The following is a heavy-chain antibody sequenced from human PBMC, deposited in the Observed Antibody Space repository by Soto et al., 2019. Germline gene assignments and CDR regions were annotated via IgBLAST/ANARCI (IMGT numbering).Heavy chain of an antibody. CDR1: GYTFTSYD. J-gene: IGHJ5*02. V-gene: IGHV1-8*01. Sequence: GASVKVSFKASGYTFTSYDINWVRQATGQGLEWMGWMNPNSGNTGYAQKFQGRVTMTRNTSISTAYMELSSLRSEDTAVYYCARGLDMITFGGVIVNVNWFDPWG. D-gene: IGHD3-16*02. CDR3: ARGLDMITFGGVIVNVNWFDP. CDR2: MNPNSGNT.